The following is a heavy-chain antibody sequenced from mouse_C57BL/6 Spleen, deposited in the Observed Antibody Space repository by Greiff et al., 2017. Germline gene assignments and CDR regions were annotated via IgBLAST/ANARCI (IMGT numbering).Heavy chain of an antibody. CDR3: ARREDYDEAWFAY. V-gene: IGHV1-69*01. J-gene: IGHJ3*01. CDR1: GYTFTSYW. CDR2: IDPSDSYT. Sequence: QVQLQQPGAELVMPGASVKLSCKASGYTFTSYWMHWVKQRPGQGLEWIGEIDPSDSYTNYNQKFKGKSTLTVDKSSSTAYMQLSSLTSEDSAVYYCARREDYDEAWFAYWGQGTLVTVSA. D-gene: IGHD2-4*01.